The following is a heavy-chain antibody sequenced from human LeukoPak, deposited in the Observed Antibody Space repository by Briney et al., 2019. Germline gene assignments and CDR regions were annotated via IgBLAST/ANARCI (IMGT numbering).Heavy chain of an antibody. CDR2: LYSGGLT. D-gene: IGHD6-19*01. Sequence: SETLSLTCSVSGGSISASSHYWGWIRQPPGKGLEWIGSLYSGGLTYYNPSLKSRVTISVDTSKNQFSLKVTSVTAADTAVYSCASGGYSSGWYRSFDIWGQWTVVTVSS. J-gene: IGHJ3*02. V-gene: IGHV4-39*01. CDR3: ASGGYSSGWYRSFDI. CDR1: GGSISASSHY.